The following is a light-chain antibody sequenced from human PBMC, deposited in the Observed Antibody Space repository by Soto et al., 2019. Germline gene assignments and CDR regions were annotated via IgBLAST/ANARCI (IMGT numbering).Light chain of an antibody. CDR3: QQLSTYPST. Sequence: IPLTQSPSSLSASVGDRVTITCRASQGIGSYLAWYQQKPGEAPKLLIFAASTLQSGVPSRFSGSGSGTDFTLPISSLQAEDFATYYCQQLSTYPSTFGGGTKVEIK. V-gene: IGKV1-9*01. J-gene: IGKJ4*01. CDR1: QGIGSY. CDR2: AAS.